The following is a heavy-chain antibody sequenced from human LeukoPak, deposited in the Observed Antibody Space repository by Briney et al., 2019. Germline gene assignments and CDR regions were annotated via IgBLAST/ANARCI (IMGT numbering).Heavy chain of an antibody. D-gene: IGHD5-24*01. V-gene: IGHV1-69*05. CDR3: AIHGYNYLGYFDY. J-gene: IGHJ4*02. CDR1: GGTFSSYA. Sequence: SVKVSCKASGGTFSSYAISWVRQAPGQGLEWMGGIIPIFGTANYAQKFQGRVTITTDESTSTAYMELSSLRSEDAAVYYCAIHGYNYLGYFDYWGQGTLVTVSS. CDR2: IIPIFGTA.